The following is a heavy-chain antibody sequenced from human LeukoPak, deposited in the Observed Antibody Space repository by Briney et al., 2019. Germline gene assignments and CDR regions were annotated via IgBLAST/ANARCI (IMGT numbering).Heavy chain of an antibody. V-gene: IGHV4-34*01. CDR2: INHSGST. J-gene: IGHJ6*03. CDR1: GGSFSGYY. D-gene: IGHD6-13*01. CDR3: ASLGIAAAGTSYYYYYYMDV. Sequence: SETLSLTCAVYGGSFSGYYWSWIRQPPGKGLEWIGEINHSGSTNYNPSLKSRVTISVDTSKNQFSLKLSSVTAADTAVYYCASLGIAAAGTSYYYYYYMDVWGKGTTVTVSS.